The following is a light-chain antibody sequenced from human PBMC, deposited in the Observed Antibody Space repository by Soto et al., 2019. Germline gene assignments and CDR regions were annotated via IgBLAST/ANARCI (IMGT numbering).Light chain of an antibody. CDR3: CSSTGISTLV. V-gene: IGLV2-14*03. CDR2: EYS. CDR1: TSDIGTYSY. J-gene: IGLJ1*01. Sequence: QSAPTQPASVSGTPGQSITTSSTGTTSDIGTYSYVSWYQQHAGEAPTRMIYEYSHRPSGVSNRFSGSKSGSTASLTISGLQAEEEAHYFCCSSTGISTLVFATGTKVTGL.